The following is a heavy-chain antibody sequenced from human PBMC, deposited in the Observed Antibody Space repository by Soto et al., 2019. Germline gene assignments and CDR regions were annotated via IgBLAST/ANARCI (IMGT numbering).Heavy chain of an antibody. J-gene: IGHJ4*02. D-gene: IGHD3-10*01. CDR2: ISGSGGST. Sequence: PGGSLRLSCAASGFPFSSHAMNWVRQAPGKGLEWVSAISGSGGSTNYADSVKGRFTVSRDNSKNTLYLQMNSLRAEDTAVYYCVKDRTVWFGELSYRGQGILVTVSS. V-gene: IGHV3-23*01. CDR1: GFPFSSHA. CDR3: VKDRTVWFGELSY.